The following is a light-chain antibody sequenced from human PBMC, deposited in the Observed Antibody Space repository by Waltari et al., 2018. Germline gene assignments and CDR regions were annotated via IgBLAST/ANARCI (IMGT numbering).Light chain of an antibody. CDR1: SSNIGSNV. Sequence: QSVLTQPPSASGTPGQRVTISCSGSSSNIGSNVVYWYQQFPGTTPKLLIYRNDRRPPGFPCRFSGYKSGTGASLAISGLRSEDEADYYCAAWDDKLGGRWEFGGGTKLTVL. J-gene: IGLJ2*01. V-gene: IGLV1-47*01. CDR2: RND. CDR3: AAWDDKLGGRWE.